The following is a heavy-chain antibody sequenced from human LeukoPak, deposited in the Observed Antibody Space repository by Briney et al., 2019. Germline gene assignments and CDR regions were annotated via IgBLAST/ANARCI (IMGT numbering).Heavy chain of an antibody. V-gene: IGHV3-11*01. CDR2: TNIGGTNT. Sequence: GGSLRLSCAASGFTFNDYYMSWIRQAPGKGLEWLSYTNIGGTNTHYADSVKGRFTISRDNAKKSLYLEMNNLRAEGTAVYYCATDGAGFDTWGQGVLVTVSS. CDR1: GFTFNDYY. J-gene: IGHJ5*02. CDR3: ATDGAGFDT.